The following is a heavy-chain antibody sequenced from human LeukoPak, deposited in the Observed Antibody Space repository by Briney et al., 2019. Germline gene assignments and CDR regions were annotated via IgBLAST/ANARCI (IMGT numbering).Heavy chain of an antibody. Sequence: SETLSLTCAVSGVPFSNYYWSWVRQSPRQGLEWIGEINHSGYTNYNPSLKSRVTMSIDTSKNQFSLILTSVTAADAGVYYCTRAVAGHPDWGQGSLVTVSS. CDR1: GVPFSNYY. D-gene: IGHD6-19*01. CDR3: TRAVAGHPD. V-gene: IGHV4-34*01. J-gene: IGHJ4*02. CDR2: INHSGYT.